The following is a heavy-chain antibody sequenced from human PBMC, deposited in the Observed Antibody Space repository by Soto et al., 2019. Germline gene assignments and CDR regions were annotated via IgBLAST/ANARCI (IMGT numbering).Heavy chain of an antibody. D-gene: IGHD7-27*01. J-gene: IGHJ6*02. CDR3: ARDLMLGYYYYGMDV. V-gene: IGHV3-30*04. CDR2: ISYDGSNK. Sequence: GGSLRLSCAASGFTFSSYAMHWVRQAPGKGLEWVAVISYDGSNKYYADSVKGRFTISRDNSKNTLYLQMNSLRAEDTAVYYCARDLMLGYYYYGMDVWGQGTTVTVSS. CDR1: GFTFSSYA.